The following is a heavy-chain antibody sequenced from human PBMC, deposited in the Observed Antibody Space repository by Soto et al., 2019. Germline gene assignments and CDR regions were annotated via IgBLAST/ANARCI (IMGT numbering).Heavy chain of an antibody. CDR2: IFSDGST. CDR1: GGSMNNYY. V-gene: IGHV4-4*07. CDR3: ARRILGGNGDYFDL. J-gene: IGHJ4*02. D-gene: IGHD2-15*01. Sequence: QVYLQESGPGLVKPSETLSLTCTVSGGSMNNYYWSWIRQPAGQGLEWIGRIFSDGSTTYNPSLKSRVTVSLDTSKNQFSLRLSSVTAADTAVYYCARRILGGNGDYFDLWGQGTLVTVSS.